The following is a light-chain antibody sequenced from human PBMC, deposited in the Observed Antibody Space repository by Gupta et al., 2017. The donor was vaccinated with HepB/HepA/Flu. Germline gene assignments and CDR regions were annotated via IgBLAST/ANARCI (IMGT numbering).Light chain of an antibody. J-gene: IGLJ2*01. Sequence: QSALTPPASVSGSLGQSVTPSCTGTRSDIGSFNLVAWYQHHPGRAPKLLIYEVNKRPSGVSDRFSGSESGNTASLTISGLQPEDEADYHCCSRANRRTFHLVFGGGTKLTVL. V-gene: IGLV2-23*02. CDR2: EVN. CDR3: CSRANRRTFHLV. CDR1: RSDIGSFNL.